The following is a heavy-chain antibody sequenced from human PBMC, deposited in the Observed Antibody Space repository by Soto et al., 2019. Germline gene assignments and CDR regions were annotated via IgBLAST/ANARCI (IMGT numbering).Heavy chain of an antibody. CDR1: GGTVSSYA. CDR2: IIPIFGPA. J-gene: IGHJ6*02. D-gene: IGHD2-15*01. Sequence: SGRVSCRAAGGTVSSYAIRWVRQSPGQGLEWMGGIIPIFGPANCAQKFQGRVTITADESTSTAYKELSSLRTEDTAVYYCARCLEVVVVGSGMDVWAQGTTVTVPS. CDR3: ARCLEVVVVGSGMDV. V-gene: IGHV1-69*13.